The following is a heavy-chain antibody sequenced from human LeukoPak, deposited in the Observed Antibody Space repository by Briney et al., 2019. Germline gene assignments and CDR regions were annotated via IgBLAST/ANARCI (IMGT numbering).Heavy chain of an antibody. CDR3: ARGGYDFWSGPGY. Sequence: GGSLRLSCAASGFPFSSYSMTWVRQAPGKGLEWVANIKPDGTTKFYVDSVKGRFTISRDNALNSLYLQMNSLRAEDTAVYYCARGGYDFWSGPGYWGQGTLVTVSS. V-gene: IGHV3-7*01. CDR1: GFPFSSYS. D-gene: IGHD3-3*01. J-gene: IGHJ4*02. CDR2: IKPDGTTK.